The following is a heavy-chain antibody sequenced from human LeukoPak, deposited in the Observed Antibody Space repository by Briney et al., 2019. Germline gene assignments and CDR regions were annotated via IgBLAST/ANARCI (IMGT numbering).Heavy chain of an antibody. CDR2: IYYSGST. CDR3: ARGGGPAGDYYDSSGYYQLDY. V-gene: IGHV4-59*08. Sequence: SETLSLTCTVSGGSISSCYWSWIRQPPGKGLEWIGYIYYSGSTNYNPSLKIRVTISVDTSKNQFSLKLSSVTAAGTAVYYCARGGGPAGDYYDSSGYYQLDYWGQGTLVTVSS. CDR1: GGSISSCY. D-gene: IGHD3-22*01. J-gene: IGHJ4*02.